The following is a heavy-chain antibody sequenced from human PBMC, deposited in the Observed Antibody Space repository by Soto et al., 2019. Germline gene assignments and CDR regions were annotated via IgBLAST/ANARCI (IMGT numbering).Heavy chain of an antibody. Sequence: ASVKVSCKASGYTFTSDGISWVRPAPGQGLEWMGWISAYNGNTNYAQKLQGRVTMTTDTSTSTAYMELRSLRSDDTAVYYCARGTTLEASKPTYSYYGMDVWGQGTTVTVSS. D-gene: IGHD1-1*01. J-gene: IGHJ6*02. CDR1: GYTFTSDG. CDR2: ISAYNGNT. CDR3: ARGTTLEASKPTYSYYGMDV. V-gene: IGHV1-18*01.